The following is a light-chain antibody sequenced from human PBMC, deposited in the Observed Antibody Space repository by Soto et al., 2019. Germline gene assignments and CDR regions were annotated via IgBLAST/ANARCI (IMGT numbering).Light chain of an antibody. CDR2: GAS. CDR1: QFVSSTY. CDR3: QQYGSSPFT. J-gene: IGKJ4*01. Sequence: EVVLTQSPGTLSLSPGAIATLSCRASQFVSSTYLAWYQQRPGQAPRLLIYGASSRATGIPDRFSGGGSETDFTLTISRLESEDSAVYYCQQYGSSPFTFGGGTKVEI. V-gene: IGKV3-20*01.